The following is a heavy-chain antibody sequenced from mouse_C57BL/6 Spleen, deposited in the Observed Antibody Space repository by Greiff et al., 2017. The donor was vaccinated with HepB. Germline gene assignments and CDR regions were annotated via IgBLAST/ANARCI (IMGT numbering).Heavy chain of an antibody. Sequence: EVQLQQSGPELVKPGASVKISCKASGYTFTDYYMNWVKQSHGKSLEWIGDINPNNGGTSYNQKFKGKATLTVDKSSSTAYMELRSLTSEDSAVYYCERFSAGAMDYWGQGTSVTVSS. CDR3: ERFSAGAMDY. V-gene: IGHV1-26*01. D-gene: IGHD4-1*01. J-gene: IGHJ4*01. CDR2: INPNNGGT. CDR1: GYTFTDYY.